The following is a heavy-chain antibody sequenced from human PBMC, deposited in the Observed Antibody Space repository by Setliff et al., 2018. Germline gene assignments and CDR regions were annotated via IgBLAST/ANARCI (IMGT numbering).Heavy chain of an antibody. CDR1: GGSIGSSF. J-gene: IGHJ5*02. D-gene: IGHD3-3*01. CDR3: ARDVFDFRTGQGGP. V-gene: IGHV4-59*01. CDR2: KSNRGDT. Sequence: PSETLSLTCTVSGGSIGSSFWNWIRQSPGKGLEWIGYKSNRGDTNSNPSLRSRLTMSVDTSKSQFSLNLTSVTAADTAVYFCARDVFDFRTGQGGPWGQGTRVTVSS.